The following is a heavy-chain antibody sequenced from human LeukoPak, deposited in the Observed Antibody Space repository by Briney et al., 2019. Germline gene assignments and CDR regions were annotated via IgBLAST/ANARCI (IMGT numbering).Heavy chain of an antibody. J-gene: IGHJ6*03. D-gene: IGHD3-3*01. V-gene: IGHV4-39*07. CDR1: GGSIISNSYY. CDR2: IYYSGST. CDR3: ARVGHDRGDFWSGYDIYYYYYMDV. Sequence: PSETLSLTCTVSGGSIISNSYYWGWIRQPPGKGLEWIGSIYYSGSTYYNPSPKSRVTISLDTSKNQFSLKLTSVTAADTALYYCARVGHDRGDFWSGYDIYYYYYMDVWGKGTTVTVSS.